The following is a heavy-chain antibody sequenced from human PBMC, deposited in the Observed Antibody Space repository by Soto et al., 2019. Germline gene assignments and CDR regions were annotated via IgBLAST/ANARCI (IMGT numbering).Heavy chain of an antibody. D-gene: IGHD3-10*01. CDR2: IIPIHGIA. CDR3: ARDDYGSGSYFH. J-gene: IGHJ4*02. V-gene: IGHV1-69*04. CDR1: GGTFSSYT. Sequence: ASVKVSCKDAGGTFSSYTNSWVRQAPGKGLERKGRIIPIHGIANYAQKFQGRVTITADKSTSTAYMELSSLRSEDTAVYYCARDDYGSGSYFHWGQGTLVTVSS.